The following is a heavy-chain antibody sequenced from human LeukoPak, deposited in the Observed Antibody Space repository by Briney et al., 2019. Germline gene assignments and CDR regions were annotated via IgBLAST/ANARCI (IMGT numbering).Heavy chain of an antibody. CDR1: GFTFSSYA. J-gene: IGHJ6*02. D-gene: IGHD3-10*01. CDR3: ARDSGVPQGYYYYGMDV. CDR2: ISSSSSYI. Sequence: GGSLRLSCAASGFTFSSYAMSWVRQAPGKGLEWVSSISSSSSYIYYADSVKGRFTISRDNAKNSLYLQMNSLRAEDTAVYYCARDSGVPQGYYYYGMDVWGQGTTVTVSS. V-gene: IGHV3-21*01.